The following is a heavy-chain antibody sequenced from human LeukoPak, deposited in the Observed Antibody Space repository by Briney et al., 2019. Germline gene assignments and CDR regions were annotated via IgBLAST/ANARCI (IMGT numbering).Heavy chain of an antibody. D-gene: IGHD1-1*01. Sequence: ASVKVSCKASGYTFTSYYMHWVRQAPGQGLEWMGGIIPIFGTANYAQKFQGRVPITTDESTSTAYMELSSLRSEDTAVYYCARDQVRYYYMDVWGKGTTVTVSS. V-gene: IGHV1-69*05. CDR1: GYTFTSYY. CDR3: ARDQVRYYYMDV. CDR2: IIPIFGTA. J-gene: IGHJ6*03.